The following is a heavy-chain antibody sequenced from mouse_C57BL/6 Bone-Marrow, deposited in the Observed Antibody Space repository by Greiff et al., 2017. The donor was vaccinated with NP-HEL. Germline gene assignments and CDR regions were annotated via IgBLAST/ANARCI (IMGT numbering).Heavy chain of an antibody. CDR3: ARSGYYSYWYFDV. J-gene: IGHJ1*03. Sequence: EVQLQQSGPVLVKPGASVRMSCKASGYTFTDYYMNWVKQSHGKSLEWIGIINPYNGGTTYNQKFKGKASLTVDKSSSTAYMEFNSLTSEDSAVYYCARSGYYSYWYFDVWGTGTTVTVSS. CDR1: GYTFTDYY. CDR2: INPYNGGT. V-gene: IGHV1-19*01. D-gene: IGHD2-3*01.